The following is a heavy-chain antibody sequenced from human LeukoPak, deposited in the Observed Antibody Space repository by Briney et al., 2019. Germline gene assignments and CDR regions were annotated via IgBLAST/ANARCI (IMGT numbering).Heavy chain of an antibody. CDR3: ARNGAYSADY. CDR1: GGSFRAYF. CDR2: VSHAGST. V-gene: IGHV4-34*01. D-gene: IGHD2-15*01. Sequence: PSETLSLTCAVHGGSFRAYFWSWIRQSPGKGLDWIAEVSHAGSTNYNPSLKSRVTISLDGSKNQFSLKLSSVTAADTAVYYCARNGAYSADYWGQGTLVTVSS. J-gene: IGHJ4*02.